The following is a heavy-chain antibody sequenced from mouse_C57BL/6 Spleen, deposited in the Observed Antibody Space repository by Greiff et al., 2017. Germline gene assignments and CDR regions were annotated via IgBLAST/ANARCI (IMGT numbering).Heavy chain of an antibody. Sequence: EVKLMESGGGLVKPGGSLKLSCAASGFTFSDYGMHWVRQAPEKGLEWVAYISSGSSTIYYADTVKGRFTISRDHAKNTLFLQRASLRSEGTAMYYCARGCDYDPYYYAMDYWGQGTSVTVSS. V-gene: IGHV5-17*01. CDR3: ARGCDYDPYYYAMDY. J-gene: IGHJ4*01. CDR2: ISSGSSTI. D-gene: IGHD2-4*01. CDR1: GFTFSDYG.